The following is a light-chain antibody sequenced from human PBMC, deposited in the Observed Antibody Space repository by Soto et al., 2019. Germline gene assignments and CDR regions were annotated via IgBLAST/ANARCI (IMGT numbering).Light chain of an antibody. J-gene: IGKJ2*01. CDR1: QSIGGW. CDR3: QQYTTYSYT. CDR2: GAS. V-gene: IGKV1-5*01. Sequence: DIQITQSPSTLSASVGDRVTITCRASQSIGGWLAWYQQKPGKAPKLLIYGASTLESGVPSRFSGSGSGTDFTLIISNLQPDDFATYYCQQYTTYSYTFGQGTK.